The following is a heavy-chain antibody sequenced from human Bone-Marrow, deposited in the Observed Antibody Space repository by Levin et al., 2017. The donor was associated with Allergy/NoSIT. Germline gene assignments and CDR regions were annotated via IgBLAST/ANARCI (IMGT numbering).Heavy chain of an antibody. V-gene: IGHV4-34*01. CDR1: GGSFSGYY. D-gene: IGHD2-2*01. CDR2: INHSGST. J-gene: IGHJ6*03. CDR3: ARGIVVVPAARHYYYYYYMDV. Sequence: SETLSLTCAVYGGSFSGYYWSWIRQPPGKGLEWIGEINHSGSTNYNPSLKSRVTISVDTSKNQFSLKLSSVTAADTAVYYCARGIVVVPAARHYYYYYYMDVWGKGTTVTVSS.